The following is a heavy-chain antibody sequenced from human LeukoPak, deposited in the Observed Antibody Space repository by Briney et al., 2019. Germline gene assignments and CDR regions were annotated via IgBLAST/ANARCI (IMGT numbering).Heavy chain of an antibody. J-gene: IGHJ4*02. CDR2: ISSSSSYI. V-gene: IGHV3-21*01. CDR1: GFTFSSYS. D-gene: IGHD3-22*01. Sequence: PGGSLRLSCAAYGFTFSSYSMNWVRQAPGKGLEWVSSISSSSSYIYYTDSVKGRFTISRDNAKNTLYLQMNSLRAEDTAVYYCAKGLLRTYFSDSSGHTPETPNYFDYWGQGALVTVSS. CDR3: AKGLLRTYFSDSSGHTPETPNYFDY.